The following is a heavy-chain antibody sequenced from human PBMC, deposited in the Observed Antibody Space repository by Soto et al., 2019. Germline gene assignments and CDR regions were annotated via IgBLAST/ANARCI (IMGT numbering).Heavy chain of an antibody. CDR3: ASAKAVVIAALRI. V-gene: IGHV3-23*01. J-gene: IGHJ3*02. CDR2: VSENGGSLGGK. D-gene: IGHD2-21*01. Sequence: EVQLLESGGGLVQPGGSLRLSCTASGFTFSSSAMNWVRQAPGQGLEWVASVSENGGSLGGKDYADSVKGRFTISRDNSKNTLYRQMDSLRGADTAVYYCASAKAVVIAALRIWGQGTMVTVSS. CDR1: GFTFSSSA.